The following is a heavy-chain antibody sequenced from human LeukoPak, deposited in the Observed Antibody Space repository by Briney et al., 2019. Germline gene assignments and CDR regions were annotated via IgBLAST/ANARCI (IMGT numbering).Heavy chain of an antibody. V-gene: IGHV3-30-3*01. D-gene: IGHD2/OR15-2a*01. Sequence: GGSLRLSCAASGFTFSSYAMHWVRQAPGKGLEWVAVISYDGSNKYYADSVKGRFTISRDNSKNTLYLQMNSLRAEDTAVYYCATGAFDYCGPGTLVTVSS. CDR3: ATGAFDY. J-gene: IGHJ4*02. CDR1: GFTFSSYA. CDR2: ISYDGSNK.